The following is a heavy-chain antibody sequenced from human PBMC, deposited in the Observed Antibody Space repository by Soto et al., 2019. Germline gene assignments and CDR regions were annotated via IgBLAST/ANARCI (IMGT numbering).Heavy chain of an antibody. CDR2: ISAYNGNT. CDR3: ARLVATRGGSWFDP. D-gene: IGHD5-12*01. V-gene: IGHV1-18*01. CDR1: GYTFTSYS. J-gene: IGHJ5*02. Sequence: ASVKVSCKASGYTFTSYSISWVRQAPGQGLEWMGWISAYNGNTNYAQKLQGRVTMTTDTSTSTAYMELRSLRSDDTAVYYCARLVATRGGSWFDPWGQGTLVTVSS.